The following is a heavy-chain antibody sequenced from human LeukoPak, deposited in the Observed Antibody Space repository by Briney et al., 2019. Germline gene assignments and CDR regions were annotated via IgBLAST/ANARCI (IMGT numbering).Heavy chain of an antibody. Sequence: GRSLRLSCAASGFTFNSYAMHWVRQAPGKGLEWVAVISYDGSNKYYADSVKGRFTISRDNSKNTLYLQMNSLRAEDTAVYYCARRRGYSSTTPFDYWGQGTLVTVSS. CDR3: ARRRGYSSTTPFDY. CDR1: GFTFNSYA. J-gene: IGHJ4*02. D-gene: IGHD6-13*01. CDR2: ISYDGSNK. V-gene: IGHV3-30-3*01.